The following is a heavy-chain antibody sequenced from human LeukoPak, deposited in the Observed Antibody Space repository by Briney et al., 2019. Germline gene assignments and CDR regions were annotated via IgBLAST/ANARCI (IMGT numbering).Heavy chain of an antibody. CDR3: ARADWDTAMIDY. J-gene: IGHJ4*02. Sequence: PGGSLRLSCAASGFSFSSYAMSWVRQAPGKGLEWVSAISGSGGSTYYADSVKGRFTISRDNSKNTLYLQMNSLRAEDTAVYYCARADWDTAMIDYWGQGTLVTVSS. D-gene: IGHD5-18*01. V-gene: IGHV3-23*01. CDR2: ISGSGGST. CDR1: GFSFSSYA.